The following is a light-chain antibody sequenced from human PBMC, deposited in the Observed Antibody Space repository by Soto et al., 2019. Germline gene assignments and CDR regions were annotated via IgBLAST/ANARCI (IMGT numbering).Light chain of an antibody. J-gene: IGKJ5*01. Sequence: DIQMTQSPSPLSASVGGRATLTCRASQSISSWLAWYQQKPGRAPKLLIYDASNLEAGVPSRFMGSGSGTDFTFTISRLQPEDIATYYCQQYENLPTFGQGTRLEIK. CDR3: QQYENLPT. CDR1: QSISSW. V-gene: IGKV1-33*01. CDR2: DAS.